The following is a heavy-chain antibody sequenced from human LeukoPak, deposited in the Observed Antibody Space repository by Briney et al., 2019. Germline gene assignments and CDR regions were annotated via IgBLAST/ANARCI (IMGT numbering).Heavy chain of an antibody. CDR2: ISGGGDKT. Sequence: GGSLRLSCAASGFTFDNYPLHWVRQAPGKGLEWVSVISGGGDKTYYAASLRGRFTISRDNTKNSLFLQMNSLTTEDTAFYYCVKDIDTVGTNAFDIWGQGTMVTVSS. J-gene: IGHJ3*02. D-gene: IGHD2-8*02. V-gene: IGHV3-43*02. CDR1: GFTFDNYP. CDR3: VKDIDTVGTNAFDI.